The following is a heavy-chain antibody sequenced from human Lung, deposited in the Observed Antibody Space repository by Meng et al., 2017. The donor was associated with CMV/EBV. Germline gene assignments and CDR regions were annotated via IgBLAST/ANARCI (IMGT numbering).Heavy chain of an antibody. CDR1: GDIVSSNSAA. CDR2: TYYRSKWYH. D-gene: IGHD4-23*01. CDR3: ARGINGGCGD. J-gene: IGHJ4*02. V-gene: IGHV6-1*01. Sequence: QGPLQQSGPGLAKPSQTLSLTCAISGDIVSSNSAAWHWIMQSPSRGLEWLGRTYYRSKWYHEYAVSVKSRITISPDTPKNQFSLQLNSMTPEDTAVYYCARGINGGCGDWGQGTLVTV.